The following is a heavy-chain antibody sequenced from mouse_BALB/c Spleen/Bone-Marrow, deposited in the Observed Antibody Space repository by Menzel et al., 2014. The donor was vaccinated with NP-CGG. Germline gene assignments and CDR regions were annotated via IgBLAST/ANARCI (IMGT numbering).Heavy chain of an antibody. V-gene: IGHV1-54*03. Sequence: VQLQESGTDLVRPGTSVKVFCKASGYAFTNYLIEWIKQRPGQGLEWIGVINPGSGGINYNERFKGKATLTADKSSSTAYMQLSSLTSGDSAVYFCARSIYDGYSEAMDYWGQGTSVTVSS. CDR2: INPGSGGI. D-gene: IGHD2-3*01. J-gene: IGHJ4*01. CDR3: ARSIYDGYSEAMDY. CDR1: GYAFTNYL.